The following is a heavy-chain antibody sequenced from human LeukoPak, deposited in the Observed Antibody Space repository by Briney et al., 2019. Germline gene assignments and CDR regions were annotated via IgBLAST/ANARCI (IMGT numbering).Heavy chain of an antibody. CDR3: ARDTTYYDFWSGYNWFDP. CDR2: INTDGSST. CDR1: GFTFSSYW. D-gene: IGHD3-3*01. J-gene: IGHJ5*02. V-gene: IGHV3-74*01. Sequence: GGSLRLSCAASGFTFSSYWMHWVRQAPGKGLVWVSRINTDGSSTSYADSVKGRFTISRDNAKNTLYPQMNSLRAEDTAVYYCARDTTYYDFWSGYNWFDPWGQGTLVTVSS.